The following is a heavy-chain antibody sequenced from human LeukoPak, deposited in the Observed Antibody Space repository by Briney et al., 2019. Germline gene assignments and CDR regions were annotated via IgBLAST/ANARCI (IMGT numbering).Heavy chain of an antibody. J-gene: IGHJ4*02. CDR2: IYYSGST. Sequence: SETLSLTCTVSGGSISSGGYYWSWIRQHPGKGLEWIGYIYYSGSTYYNPSLKSRVTISVDTSKNQSSLKLSSVTAADTAVYYCATRITYSNYVDFDYWGQGTLVTVSS. CDR3: ATRITYSNYVDFDY. V-gene: IGHV4-31*03. D-gene: IGHD4-11*01. CDR1: GGSISSGGYY.